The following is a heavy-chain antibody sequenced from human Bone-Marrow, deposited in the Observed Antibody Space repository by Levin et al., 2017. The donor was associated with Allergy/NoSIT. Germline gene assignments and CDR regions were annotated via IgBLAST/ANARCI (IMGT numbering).Heavy chain of an antibody. D-gene: IGHD3-10*01. V-gene: IGHV4-34*01. Sequence: SETLSLTCAVYGGSFSGYYWSWIRQPPGKGLEWIGEINHSGSTNYNPSLKSRVTISVDTSKNQFSLKLSSVTAADTAVYYCARGRGGSGSYYPTDFDYWGQGTLVTVSS. CDR2: INHSGST. CDR3: ARGRGGSGSYYPTDFDY. CDR1: GGSFSGYY. J-gene: IGHJ4*02.